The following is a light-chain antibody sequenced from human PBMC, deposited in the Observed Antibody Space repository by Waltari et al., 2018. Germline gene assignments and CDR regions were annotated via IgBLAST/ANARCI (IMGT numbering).Light chain of an antibody. V-gene: IGKV3-11*01. Sequence: EIVLTQSPATLSLSPGERATLPCRASQSINSYLAWYQQKPGQAPRLLIYDASNRATGIPARFSGSGSGTDFTLTISSLEPEDFAVYYCQQRSDWSWTFGQGTKVEIK. CDR3: QQRSDWSWT. CDR2: DAS. CDR1: QSINSY. J-gene: IGKJ1*01.